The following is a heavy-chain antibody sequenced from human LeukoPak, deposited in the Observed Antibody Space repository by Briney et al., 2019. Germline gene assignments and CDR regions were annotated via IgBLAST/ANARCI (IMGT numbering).Heavy chain of an antibody. D-gene: IGHD1-26*01. V-gene: IGHV4-38-2*01. CDR3: ARHSFHGATVFDY. Sequence: SETLSLTCAVSGYSISSGYYWGWIRQPPGKGLEWIGSIYHSGSTYYNPSLKSRVTISVDTSKNQFSLKLSSVTAADTAVYYCARHSFHGATVFDYWGQGTLVTVSS. CDR2: IYHSGST. CDR1: GYSISSGYY. J-gene: IGHJ4*02.